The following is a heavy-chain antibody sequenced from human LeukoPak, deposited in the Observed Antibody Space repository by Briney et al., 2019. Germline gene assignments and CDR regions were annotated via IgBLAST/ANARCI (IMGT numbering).Heavy chain of an antibody. CDR1: GGSISSSTYY. D-gene: IGHD5-24*01. Sequence: SETLSLTCTVSGGSISSSTYYWGWIRQPPGKGLEWIGSIFYSGRTYYNPSLKSRVTMSVDTSKNQFSLKLTSVTAADTAVYYCARSRDGYPVYYFDYWGRGTLVTVSS. J-gene: IGHJ4*02. V-gene: IGHV4-39*07. CDR3: ARSRDGYPVYYFDY. CDR2: IFYSGRT.